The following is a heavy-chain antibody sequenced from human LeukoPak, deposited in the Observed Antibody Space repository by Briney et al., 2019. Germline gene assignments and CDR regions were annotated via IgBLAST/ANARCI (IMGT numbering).Heavy chain of an antibody. Sequence: SETLSLTCTVSGYSISSGYYWGWIRQPPGKGLEWIGSIYHSGSTYYNPSLKSRVTISVDTSKNQLSLKLSSVTAADTVVYYCARGVVAAAGTSRFDYWGQGTLVTVSS. D-gene: IGHD6-13*01. V-gene: IGHV4-38-2*02. J-gene: IGHJ4*02. CDR1: GYSISSGYY. CDR2: IYHSGST. CDR3: ARGVVAAAGTSRFDY.